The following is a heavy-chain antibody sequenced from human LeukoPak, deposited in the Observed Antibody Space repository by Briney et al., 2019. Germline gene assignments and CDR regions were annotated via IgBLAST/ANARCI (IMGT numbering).Heavy chain of an antibody. CDR3: ARWGFYDSSGYLAY. J-gene: IGHJ4*02. Sequence: SETLSLTCTVSGGSISSYYWSWIRQPAGKGLEWIGRIYTSGSTNYNPSLKSRVTMSVDTSKNQFSLKLSSVTAADTAVYYCARWGFYDSSGYLAYWGQETLVTVSS. CDR1: GGSISSYY. V-gene: IGHV4-4*07. CDR2: IYTSGST. D-gene: IGHD3-22*01.